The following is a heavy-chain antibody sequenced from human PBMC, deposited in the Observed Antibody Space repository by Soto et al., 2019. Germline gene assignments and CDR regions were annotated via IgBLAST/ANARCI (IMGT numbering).Heavy chain of an antibody. CDR1: GGSISGYF. J-gene: IGHJ5*02. Sequence: QVQPLESGPGLVKPSETLSLTCTVSGGSISGYFWSWIRQPPGKGLEWIGYIYSSGSTNYNPSLKSRVTISLDTSNNHFSLKLSSVTVADTAVYYCARSTGNEFDPWGQGTLVTVSS. CDR3: ARSTGNEFDP. CDR2: IYSSGST. V-gene: IGHV4-59*01.